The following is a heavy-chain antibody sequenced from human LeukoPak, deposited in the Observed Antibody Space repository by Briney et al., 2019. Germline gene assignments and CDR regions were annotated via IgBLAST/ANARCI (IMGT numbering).Heavy chain of an antibody. CDR3: AKDINGSGSYYRVSAFDI. V-gene: IGHV3-9*01. Sequence: GRSLRLSCAASGFTFDDYAMHWVRQAPGKGLEWVSGISWNSGSIGYADSVKGRFTISRDNAKNSLYLQMNSLRAEDTALYYCAKDINGSGSYYRVSAFDIWGQGTMVTVSS. J-gene: IGHJ3*02. D-gene: IGHD3-10*01. CDR1: GFTFDDYA. CDR2: ISWNSGSI.